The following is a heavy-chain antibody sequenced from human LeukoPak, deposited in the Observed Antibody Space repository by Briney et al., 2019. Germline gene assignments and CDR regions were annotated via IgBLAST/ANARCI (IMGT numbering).Heavy chain of an antibody. CDR2: ISGSGDRT. CDR3: AKDEGFMIVVVMTYYYGMDV. D-gene: IGHD3-22*01. J-gene: IGHJ6*02. CDR1: GFTFSSFG. Sequence: PGGSLRLSCAASGFTFSSFGMSWVRLAPGKGLEWVSAISGSGDRTYYADSVRGRFTISRDNSKNTLYLQMNSLRAEDTAVYYCAKDEGFMIVVVMTYYYGMDVWGQGTTVTVSS. V-gene: IGHV3-23*01.